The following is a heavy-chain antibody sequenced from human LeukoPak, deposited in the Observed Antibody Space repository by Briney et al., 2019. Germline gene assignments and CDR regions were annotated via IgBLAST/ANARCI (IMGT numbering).Heavy chain of an antibody. V-gene: IGHV3-74*01. D-gene: IGHD5-24*01. Sequence: GGSLRLSCAASGFTFSSYSMNWVRQAPGKGLVWVSRINSDGSSTSYADSVKGRFTISRDNAKNTLYLQMNSLRAEDTAVYYCARERELPLDAFDIWGQGTMVTVSS. J-gene: IGHJ3*02. CDR2: INSDGSST. CDR3: ARERELPLDAFDI. CDR1: GFTFSSYS.